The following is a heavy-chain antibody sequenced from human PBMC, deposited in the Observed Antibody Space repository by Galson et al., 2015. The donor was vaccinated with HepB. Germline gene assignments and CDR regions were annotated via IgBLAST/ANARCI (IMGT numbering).Heavy chain of an antibody. J-gene: IGHJ4*02. Sequence: SLRLPCAASAFTFRTYAMSWVRQAPGKGLEWVSTISGSGDSTYYADSVRGRFSISRDNSKNMVYLQMNSLRAEDTAVYYCARDKVAANYFDYWGQGTLVTVSS. CDR2: ISGSGDST. CDR3: ARDKVAANYFDY. V-gene: IGHV3-23*01. D-gene: IGHD6-13*01. CDR1: AFTFRTYA.